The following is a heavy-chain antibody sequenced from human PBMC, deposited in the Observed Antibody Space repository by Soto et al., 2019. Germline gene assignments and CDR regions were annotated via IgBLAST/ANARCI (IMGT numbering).Heavy chain of an antibody. Sequence: GASVKVSCKASGYTFTGYYMHWVRQAPGQGLEWMGWINPNSGGTNYAQKFQGRVTMTRDTSISTAYMELSRLRYEDTAVYYCARDNIQYYGTPAARDWYHPWSQGTPVTVSS. D-gene: IGHD2-15*01. CDR2: INPNSGGT. V-gene: IGHV1-2*02. J-gene: IGHJ5*02. CDR1: GYTFTGYY. CDR3: ARDNIQYYGTPAARDWYHP.